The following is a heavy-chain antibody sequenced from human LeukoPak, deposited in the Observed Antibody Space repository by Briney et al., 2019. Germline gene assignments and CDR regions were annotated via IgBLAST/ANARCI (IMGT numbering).Heavy chain of an antibody. CDR1: GGSISSFY. V-gene: IGHV4-4*07. CDR3: ARDVVAAAGTWDY. D-gene: IGHD6-13*01. J-gene: IGHJ4*02. CDR2: IYSSGST. Sequence: SETLSLTCTVSGGSISSFYWGWIRQPAGKGLEWIGRIYSSGSTNYNPSLESRVTMSVDTSKNQLSLKLSSVTAADTAVYYCARDVVAAAGTWDYWGQGTLVTVSS.